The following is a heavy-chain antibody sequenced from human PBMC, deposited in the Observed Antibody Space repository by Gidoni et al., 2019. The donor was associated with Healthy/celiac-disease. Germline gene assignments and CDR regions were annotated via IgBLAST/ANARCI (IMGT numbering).Heavy chain of an antibody. CDR2: ISGRVGST. V-gene: IGHV3-23*01. Sequence: EVQLLESGGGLVQPGGSLRLSCEASGCTFSSSAMGWFLQAPGKGLECVAAISGRVGSTYYADSLKGRFTISRDNSKNTLYLQMNSLRAEDTAVYYCAKRVVVVIAIPAGAFDILGQGTMVTVSS. J-gene: IGHJ3*02. D-gene: IGHD2-21*01. CDR1: GCTFSSSA. CDR3: AKRVVVVIAIPAGAFDI.